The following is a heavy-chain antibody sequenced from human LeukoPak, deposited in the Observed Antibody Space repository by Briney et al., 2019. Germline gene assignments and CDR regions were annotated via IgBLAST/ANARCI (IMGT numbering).Heavy chain of an antibody. CDR2: ISGSGGST. J-gene: IGHJ4*02. CDR1: GFTFSSYA. V-gene: IGHV3-23*01. D-gene: IGHD3-3*01. CDR3: AKGTDFWSGYSDY. Sequence: GGSLRLSCAASGFTFSSYAMSWVRQAPGKGMEWVSAISGSGGSTYYADSVKGRFTISRDNSKNTLYLQMNSLRAEDTAVYYCAKGTDFWSGYSDYWGQGTLVTVSS.